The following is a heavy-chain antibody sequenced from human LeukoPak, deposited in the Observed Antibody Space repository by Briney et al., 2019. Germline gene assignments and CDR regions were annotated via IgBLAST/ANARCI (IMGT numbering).Heavy chain of an antibody. J-gene: IGHJ4*02. CDR3: ARAYYDSSGYNGSPQAFDY. CDR1: GFTFSSYS. Sequence: PGGSLRLSCAASGFTFSSYSMNWVRQAPGKGLEWVSSISSSSSYIYYADSVKGRFTISRDNAKNSLYLQMNSLRAEDTAVYYCARAYYDSSGYNGSPQAFDYWGQGTLVTVSS. D-gene: IGHD3-22*01. CDR2: ISSSSSYI. V-gene: IGHV3-21*01.